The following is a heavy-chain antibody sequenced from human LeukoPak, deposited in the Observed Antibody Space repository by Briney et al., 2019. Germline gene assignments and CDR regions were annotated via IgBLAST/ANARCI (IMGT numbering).Heavy chain of an antibody. J-gene: IGHJ3*02. CDR1: GFTFSSHW. Sequence: GGSLRLSCAGSGFTFSSHWMSWVRQAPGKGLQWVASIKQDGREKHYVDSVRGRFTISTDNADNSLYLQMNSLRAEDTAVYYCARLLGMVTTYDIWGQGTMVTVSS. CDR3: ARLLGMVTTYDI. V-gene: IGHV3-7*04. CDR2: IKQDGREK. D-gene: IGHD5-24*01.